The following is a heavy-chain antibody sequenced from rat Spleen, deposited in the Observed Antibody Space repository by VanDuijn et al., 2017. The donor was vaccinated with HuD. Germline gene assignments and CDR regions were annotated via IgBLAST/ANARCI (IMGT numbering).Heavy chain of an antibody. V-gene: IGHV3-1*01. J-gene: IGHJ1*01. CDR1: GYSITSNS. D-gene: IGHD1-12*01. CDR3: ARSLSYAHYFWYFNF. Sequence: EMQLQESGPGLVKPSQSLSLTCSVTGYSITSNSWAWIRKFPGNKMEWIGHISYSGSTSYNPSLKSRISITRDTSKNQFFLQLNSVTTEDTATYYCARSLSYAHYFWYFNFWGPGTMVTVSS. CDR2: ISYSGST.